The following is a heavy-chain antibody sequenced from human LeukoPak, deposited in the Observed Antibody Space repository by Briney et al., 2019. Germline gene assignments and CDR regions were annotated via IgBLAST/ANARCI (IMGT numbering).Heavy chain of an antibody. D-gene: IGHD6-13*01. CDR3: ARVMEKDSSSWGYYYYYYMDV. Sequence: SETLSLTCTVSGGSISSSSYYWGWIRQPPGKGLEWIGSIYYSGSTYYNPSLKSRVTISVDTSKNQFSLKLSSVTAADTAVYYCARVMEKDSSSWGYYYYYYMDVWGKGTTVTVSS. CDR2: IYYSGST. V-gene: IGHV4-39*07. CDR1: GGSISSSSYY. J-gene: IGHJ6*03.